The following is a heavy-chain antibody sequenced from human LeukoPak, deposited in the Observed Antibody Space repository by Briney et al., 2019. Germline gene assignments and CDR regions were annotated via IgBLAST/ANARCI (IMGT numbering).Heavy chain of an antibody. CDR3: ARGPYSSSWYWVD. CDR2: IIPIFGTA. CDR1: GGTFSSYA. D-gene: IGHD6-13*01. V-gene: IGHV1-69*01. Sequence: SVKVSCKASGGTFSSYAISWVRQAPGQGLEWMGGIIPIFGTANYAQRFQGRVTITADESTSTAYMELSSLRSEDTAVYYCARGPYSSSWYWVDWGQGTLVTVSS. J-gene: IGHJ4*02.